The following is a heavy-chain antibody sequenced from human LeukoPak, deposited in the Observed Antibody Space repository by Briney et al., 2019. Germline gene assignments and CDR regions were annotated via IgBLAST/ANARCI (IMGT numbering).Heavy chain of an antibody. CDR3: ARFAYYGGYTDYWYFDL. J-gene: IGHJ2*01. CDR1: GFTFSSYA. D-gene: IGHD4-17*01. CDR2: ISGSGGST. V-gene: IGHV3-20*01. Sequence: PGGSLRLSCAASGFTFSSYAMSWVRQAPGKGLEWVSAISGSGGSTGYADSVKGRFTISRDNAKNSLYLQMNSLRAEDTALYHCARFAYYGGYTDYWYFDLWGRGTLVTVSS.